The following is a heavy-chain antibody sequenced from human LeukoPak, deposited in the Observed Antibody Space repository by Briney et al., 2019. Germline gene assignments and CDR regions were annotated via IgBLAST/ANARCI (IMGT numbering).Heavy chain of an antibody. D-gene: IGHD6-13*01. V-gene: IGHV4-39*01. J-gene: IGHJ4*02. Sequence: SETLSLTCTVSGGSISSSSYYWGWIRQPPGKGLEWIGSFYYSGSTYYNPSLKSRVTISVDTSKNQFSLKLSSVTAADTAVYYCARVVAAAGTSDFDYWGQGTLATVSS. CDR2: FYYSGST. CDR3: ARVVAAAGTSDFDY. CDR1: GGSISSSSYY.